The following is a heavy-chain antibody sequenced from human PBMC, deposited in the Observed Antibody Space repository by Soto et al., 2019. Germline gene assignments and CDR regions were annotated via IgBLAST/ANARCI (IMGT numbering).Heavy chain of an antibody. CDR3: AREAYYYDSSGYYWDY. V-gene: IGHV3-30-3*01. Sequence: GGSLRLSCAASGFTFSSYAMHWVRQAPGKGLKWVAVISYDGSNKYYADSVKGRFTISRDNSKNTLYLQMNSLRAEDTAVYYCAREAYYYDSSGYYWDYWGQGTLVTVSS. CDR1: GFTFSSYA. J-gene: IGHJ4*02. D-gene: IGHD3-22*01. CDR2: ISYDGSNK.